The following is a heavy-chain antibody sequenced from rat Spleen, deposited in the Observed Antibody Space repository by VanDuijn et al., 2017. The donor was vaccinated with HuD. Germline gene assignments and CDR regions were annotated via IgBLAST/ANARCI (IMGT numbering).Heavy chain of an antibody. CDR1: GFTFTDYA. J-gene: IGHJ2*01. Sequence: EVQLVESGGGLVQPGRSLKLSCAASGFTFTDYAMYWFRQAPTKGLEWVASISPSGGSTYYRDSVKGRFTISRDNAKSTLYLQMDSLRSEDTATXXCAXPYSXXYGGPXXYWGQGXXVTVSS. V-gene: IGHV5-19*01. CDR3: AXPYSXXYGGPXXY. CDR2: ISPSGGST. D-gene: IGHD1-11*01.